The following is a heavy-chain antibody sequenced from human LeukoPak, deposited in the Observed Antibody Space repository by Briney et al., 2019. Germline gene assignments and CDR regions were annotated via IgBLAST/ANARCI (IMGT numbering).Heavy chain of an antibody. Sequence: RASVKVSCKASGYTFTGYYMHWVRQAPGQGLEWMGWINPNSGGTNYAQKFQGRVTMTRDTSISTAYMELSRLRSDDTAVYYCAREYRMVRGVIGYWGQGTLVTVSS. V-gene: IGHV1-2*02. CDR1: GYTFTGYY. J-gene: IGHJ4*02. CDR3: AREYRMVRGVIGY. CDR2: INPNSGGT. D-gene: IGHD3-10*01.